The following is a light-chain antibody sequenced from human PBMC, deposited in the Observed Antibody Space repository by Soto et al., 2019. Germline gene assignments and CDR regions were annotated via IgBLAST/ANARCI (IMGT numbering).Light chain of an antibody. CDR2: DAS. V-gene: IGKV1-5*01. J-gene: IGKJ1*01. CDR1: QSVRSW. Sequence: DIQMTQSPSTLSACVEDRVTITCRASQSVRSWLAWYQQKPGRAPKFLIYDASSLESGVPSRFSGSGSGTEFTLTISNPQPDDFATYYCQQYKDYTWTFGQGTKVDIK. CDR3: QQYKDYTWT.